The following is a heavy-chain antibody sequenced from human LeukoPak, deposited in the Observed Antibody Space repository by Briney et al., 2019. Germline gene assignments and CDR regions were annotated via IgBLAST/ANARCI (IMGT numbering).Heavy chain of an antibody. CDR1: GGTFSSYA. CDR2: IIPIFGTA. D-gene: IGHD3-10*01. V-gene: IGHV1-69*01. J-gene: IGHJ6*04. Sequence: PRASVNVSCKASGGTFSSYAISWVRQAPGQGLEWMGGIIPIFGTANYAQKFQGRVTITAEESTRTAYMELSSLRSEDTAVYYCARVPEAYYYVSGPPQPPYYYYGMDVWGKGTTVTVSS. CDR3: ARVPEAYYYVSGPPQPPYYYYGMDV.